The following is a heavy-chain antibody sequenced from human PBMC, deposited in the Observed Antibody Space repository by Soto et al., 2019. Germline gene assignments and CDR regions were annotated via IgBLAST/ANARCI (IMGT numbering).Heavy chain of an antibody. CDR2: MNPNSGNT. CDR1: GYTFTSYD. CDR3: ARAATTSLRFLEWFRDYYYGMDV. V-gene: IGHV1-8*01. Sequence: QVQLVQSGAEVKKPGASVKVSCKASGYTFTSYDINWVRQATGQGLEWMGWMNPNSGNTGYAQKFQGRVTMTRNNSISTAYMELSSLRSEDTAVYYCARAATTSLRFLEWFRDYYYGMDVWGQGTTVTVSS. J-gene: IGHJ6*02. D-gene: IGHD3-3*01.